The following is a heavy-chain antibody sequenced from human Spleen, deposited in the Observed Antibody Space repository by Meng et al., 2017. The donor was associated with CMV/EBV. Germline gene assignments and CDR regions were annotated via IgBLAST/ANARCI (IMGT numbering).Heavy chain of an antibody. J-gene: IGHJ4*02. CDR3: ARDQAFIPCYDRCYTFEY. D-gene: IGHD2-2*02. CDR2: ISGYSGNT. V-gene: IGHV1-18*01. Sequence: ASVKVSCKASGGTFSSYAISWVRQAPGQGLEWMGWISGYSGNTKFGQKFQGRVTMTTDTSTNTAYMELRSLRSDDTAVYFCARDQAFIPCYDRCYTFEYWGQGTLVTVSS. CDR1: GGTFSSYA.